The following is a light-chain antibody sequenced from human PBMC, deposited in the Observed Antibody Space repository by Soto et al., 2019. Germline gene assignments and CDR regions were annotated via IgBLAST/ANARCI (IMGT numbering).Light chain of an antibody. Sequence: QSVLTQPPSVSAAPGLKVTISCSGSSSNIGNNYVSWYQQFPGTAPKVIIFDNDERPSGTPDRFSGSKSGTSATLVITELQTEDEADYYCGTWASTLSSDVFGGGTQLTVL. CDR3: GTWASTLSSDV. CDR1: SSNIGNNY. J-gene: IGLJ7*01. CDR2: DND. V-gene: IGLV1-51*01.